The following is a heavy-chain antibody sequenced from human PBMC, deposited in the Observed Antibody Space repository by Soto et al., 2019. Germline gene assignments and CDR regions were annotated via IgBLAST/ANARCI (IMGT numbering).Heavy chain of an antibody. D-gene: IGHD3-16*01. CDR1: EFTLSSYA. CDR3: AKDGGSSGGYYFDY. J-gene: IGHJ4*02. Sequence: GRSLRLSCAVSEFTLSSYAMSWVRQAPGKGLEWISATSGSGGYTYYADSVKGRFTISRDSSENPGYLLMISLRAEDTAVYYWAKDGGSSGGYYFDYWGQGPLVTVSS. CDR2: TSGSGGYT. V-gene: IGHV3-23*01.